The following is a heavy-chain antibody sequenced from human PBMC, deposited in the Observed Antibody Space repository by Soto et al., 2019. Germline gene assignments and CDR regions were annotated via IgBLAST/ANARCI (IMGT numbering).Heavy chain of an antibody. CDR2: INHSGST. D-gene: IGHD2-2*01. V-gene: IGHV4-34*01. CDR1: GGSFSGYY. J-gene: IGHJ5*02. Sequence: SETLSLTCAVYGGSFSGYYWSWIRQPPGKGLEWIGEINHSGSTNYNPSLKSRVTISVDTSKNQFSLKLSSVTAADTAVYYCARGGHFVVVPAASYPFVPWGQGTLVPVSS. CDR3: ARGGHFVVVPAASYPFVP.